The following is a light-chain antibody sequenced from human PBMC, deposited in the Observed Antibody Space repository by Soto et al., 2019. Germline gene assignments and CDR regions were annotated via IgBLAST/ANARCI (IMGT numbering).Light chain of an antibody. V-gene: IGLV2-14*01. CDR3: SSYTSSNTLL. CDR2: EVT. CDR1: SSDVGGYNY. Sequence: HSALTQPASVSGAPGQSITISCTGASSDVGGYNYLSWYQQYPGKAPKVMISEVTNRPSGVSNRFSGSKSGNTASLTISGLQAEDEADYYCSSYTSSNTLLFVGGPTVTVL. J-gene: IGLJ2*01.